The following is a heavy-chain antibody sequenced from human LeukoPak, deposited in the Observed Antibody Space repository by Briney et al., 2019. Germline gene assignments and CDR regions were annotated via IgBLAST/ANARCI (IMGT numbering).Heavy chain of an antibody. J-gene: IGHJ4*02. Sequence: ASVTLSCKASAYTPTSYGISCVRQPPGQRLEWMGWISAYNGNTNYAQKLQGRVTMTTDTSTSTAYMELRSLRSDDTAVYYCARVYDSSGYYYGYWGQGTLVTVSS. CDR1: AYTPTSYG. V-gene: IGHV1-18*01. CDR2: ISAYNGNT. CDR3: ARVYDSSGYYYGY. D-gene: IGHD3-22*01.